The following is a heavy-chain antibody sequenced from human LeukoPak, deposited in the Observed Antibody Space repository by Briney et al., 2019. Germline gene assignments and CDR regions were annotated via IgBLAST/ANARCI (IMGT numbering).Heavy chain of an antibody. CDR3: ARGDGYYYGMDV. D-gene: IGHD4-17*01. Sequence: GGSLRLSCAASGFTFSSYDMHWVRQATGKGLEWVSAIGTAGDTYYPGSVKGRFTISRENAKNSLYLQMNSLRAGDTTVYYCARGDGYYYGMDVWGHGTTVTVSS. J-gene: IGHJ6*02. CDR2: IGTAGDT. CDR1: GFTFSSYD. V-gene: IGHV3-13*01.